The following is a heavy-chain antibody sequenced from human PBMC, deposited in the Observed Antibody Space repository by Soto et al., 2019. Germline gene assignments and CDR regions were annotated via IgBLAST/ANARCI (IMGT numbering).Heavy chain of an antibody. D-gene: IGHD3-10*01. J-gene: IGHJ4*02. Sequence: SETLSLTCTVSGRSISTYYWSWIRQPPGGTLEWIGYIYASGATTYNPSLESRVTMSVDMPNNEFSLELTSLTAADTAVYYCARSHSFDGSIYHYYFDFWGQGTLVTVSS. V-gene: IGHV4-59*01. CDR2: IYASGAT. CDR1: GRSISTYY. CDR3: ARSHSFDGSIYHYYFDF.